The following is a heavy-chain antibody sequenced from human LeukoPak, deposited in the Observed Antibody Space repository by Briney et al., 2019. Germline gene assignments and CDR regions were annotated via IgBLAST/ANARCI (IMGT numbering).Heavy chain of an antibody. CDR2: IYTSGNT. J-gene: IGHJ6*03. D-gene: IGHD3-9*01. CDR1: GDSISSGSYH. Sequence: PSETLSLTCTVSGDSISSGSYHWSWIRQPAGKGLEWIGRIYTSGNTNHNPSLKSRVTISVDTSKNQFSLKLSSVTAADTAVYYCARDRREYDILTGRDYYFYMDVWGKGTTVTISS. V-gene: IGHV4-61*02. CDR3: ARDRREYDILTGRDYYFYMDV.